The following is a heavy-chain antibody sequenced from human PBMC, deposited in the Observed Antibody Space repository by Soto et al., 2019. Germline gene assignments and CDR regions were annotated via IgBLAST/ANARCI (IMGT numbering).Heavy chain of an antibody. CDR1: GFTLSTYS. CDR3: AKDPTSYDSSAQFDS. V-gene: IGHV3-48*01. J-gene: IGHJ4*02. Sequence: GGSLRLSCAASGFTLSTYSMNWVRQAPGKGLEWISYISSSSSTIYYADSVTGRFTISRDNAKNSLYLQMNSLRAEDTAVYYCAKDPTSYDSSAQFDSWGQGTLVTVSS. CDR2: ISSSSSTI. D-gene: IGHD3-22*01.